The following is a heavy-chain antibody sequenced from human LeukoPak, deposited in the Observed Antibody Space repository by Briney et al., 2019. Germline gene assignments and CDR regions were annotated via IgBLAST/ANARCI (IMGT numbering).Heavy chain of an antibody. J-gene: IGHJ6*02. CDR1: GESFSGYY. CDR3: ARVATTRGYYTYYYGMDV. Sequence: SETLSLTCVVYGESFSGYYWSWIRQPPGKGVEWIGEINHSGSTTYNPALESRVTISVDTSKNQFSLNLSSVTAADTAVYYCARVATTRGYYTYYYGMDVWGQGTTVTVS. CDR2: INHSGST. V-gene: IGHV4-34*01. D-gene: IGHD5-12*01.